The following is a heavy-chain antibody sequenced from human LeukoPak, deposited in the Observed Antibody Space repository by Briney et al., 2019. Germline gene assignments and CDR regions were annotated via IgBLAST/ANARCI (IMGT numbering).Heavy chain of an antibody. D-gene: IGHD3-16*02. CDR2: ISYDGSNK. Sequence: GRSLRLSCAASGFTFSSYGMHWVRQAPGKGLEWVAVISYDGSNKYYADSVKGRFTISRDNSKNMLYLQMNSLRAEDTAVYYCVRVIEGTSTGAPGYHFYYYYMDVWGKGTTVTVSS. J-gene: IGHJ6*03. V-gene: IGHV3-30*03. CDR3: VRVIEGTSTGAPGYHFYYYYMDV. CDR1: GFTFSSYG.